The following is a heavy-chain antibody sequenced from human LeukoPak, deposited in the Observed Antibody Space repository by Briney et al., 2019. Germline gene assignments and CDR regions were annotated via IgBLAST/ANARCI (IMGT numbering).Heavy chain of an antibody. CDR2: ISHSGST. CDR1: GGSFSGYY. V-gene: IGHV4-34*01. CDR3: ARGTTYYYDSSGYSYNFDY. D-gene: IGHD3-22*01. J-gene: IGHJ4*02. Sequence: SETLSLTCAVYGGSFSGYYWSWIRQPPGKGLEWIGEISHSGSTNYNPSLKSRVTISVDTSKNQFSLKLSSVTAADTAVYYCARGTTYYYDSSGYSYNFDYWGQGTLVTVSS.